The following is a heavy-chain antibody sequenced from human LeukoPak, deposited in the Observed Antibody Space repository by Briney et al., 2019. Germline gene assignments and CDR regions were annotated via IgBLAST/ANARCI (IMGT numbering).Heavy chain of an antibody. D-gene: IGHD6-13*01. J-gene: IGHJ4*02. Sequence: PSETLSLTCTVSGGSVSNNIYHWGWIRQPPGKGLEWIGSIYYRGSTYYNSSLKSRVTISIDTSKNQFSLKLSSVTAADTAVYYCARPISSSWYGGFDFWGQGTLVTVSS. CDR3: ARPISSSWYGGFDF. CDR2: IYYRGST. V-gene: IGHV4-39*01. CDR1: GGSVSNNIYH.